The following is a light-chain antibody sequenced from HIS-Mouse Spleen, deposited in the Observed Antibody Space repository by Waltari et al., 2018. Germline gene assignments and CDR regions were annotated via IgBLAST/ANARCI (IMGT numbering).Light chain of an antibody. CDR3: MQGTHWLT. CDR2: KVS. CDR1: QSLVHSDGNTY. Sequence: DVVMTQSPLSLPVTLGQPASISCRSSQSLVHSDGNTYLNWFQQRPGQSPRRLIYKVSNRDSGVPDRFSGSGSGTDSTLKISRVEAEDVGVYYCMQGTHWLTFGGGTKVEIK. J-gene: IGKJ4*01. V-gene: IGKV2-30*02.